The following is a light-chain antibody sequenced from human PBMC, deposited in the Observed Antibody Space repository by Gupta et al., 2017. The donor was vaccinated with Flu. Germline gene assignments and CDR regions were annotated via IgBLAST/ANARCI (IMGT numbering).Light chain of an antibody. J-gene: IGKJ1*01. Sequence: DIQMTQSPSSLSASIGDRVTITCRASQSTSTYLNWYQQQPGKAPKLLIYAASSLQSGVPSRFSGSGSGTDFTLTITSLQSEDFATYYCQQSYSVPWRFGQGTKVEIK. CDR1: QSTSTY. CDR3: QQSYSVPWR. V-gene: IGKV1-39*01. CDR2: AAS.